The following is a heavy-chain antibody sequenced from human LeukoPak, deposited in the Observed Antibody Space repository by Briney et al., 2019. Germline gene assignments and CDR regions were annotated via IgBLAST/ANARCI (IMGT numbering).Heavy chain of an antibody. CDR3: ARLRWQLVGPYFDY. CDR2: IYSSGNT. J-gene: IGHJ4*02. V-gene: IGHV4-59*01. Sequence: PSETLSLTCSFSGDSISTYYWSWIRQSPGKGLEWIGHIYSSGNTEYNSSLKSRVTISVDTSKSQFSLRLSSVTATDTAVYYCARLRWQLVGPYFDYWGQGILVTVSS. CDR1: GDSISTYY. D-gene: IGHD1-26*01.